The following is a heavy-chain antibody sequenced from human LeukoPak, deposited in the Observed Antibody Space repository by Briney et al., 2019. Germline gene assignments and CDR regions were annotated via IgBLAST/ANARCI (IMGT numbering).Heavy chain of an antibody. J-gene: IGHJ4*02. CDR2: IKPDGSEK. D-gene: IGHD3-3*01. V-gene: IGHV3-7*01. Sequence: GGSLRLSCAASGFSFTNSWMSWVRKVPGKGLEWVANIKPDGSEKYHVDSVKGRFTISRDNAKNSLYLEMNSLRVEDTAVYYCARESVFGVVVPTYYFDYWGQGTLVTVSS. CDR1: GFSFTNSW. CDR3: ARESVFGVVVPTYYFDY.